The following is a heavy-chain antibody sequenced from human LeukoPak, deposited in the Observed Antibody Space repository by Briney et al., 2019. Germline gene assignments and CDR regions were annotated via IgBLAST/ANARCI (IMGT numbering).Heavy chain of an antibody. V-gene: IGHV4-34*01. J-gene: IGHJ3*02. CDR2: INHSGST. Sequence: SETLSLTCAVYGGSSSGYYWGWIRQPPGKGLEWIGEINHSGSTNHNPSLKSRVTISVDTSKNQFSLKLSSVTAADTAVYYCARIGEMATNDAFDIWGQGTMVTVSS. CDR1: GGSSSGYY. D-gene: IGHD5-24*01. CDR3: ARIGEMATNDAFDI.